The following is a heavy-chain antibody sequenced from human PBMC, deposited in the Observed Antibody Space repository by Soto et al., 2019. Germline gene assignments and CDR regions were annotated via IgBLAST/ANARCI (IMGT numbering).Heavy chain of an antibody. D-gene: IGHD2-15*01. CDR2: MNPNSGNT. V-gene: IGHV1-8*01. CDR1: GYTFTSYD. Sequence: ASVKVSCKASGYTFTSYDINWVRQATGQGLEWMGWMNPNSGNTGYAQKFQGRVTMTRNTSISTAYMGLSSLRSEDTAVYYCARARKRYCSGGSCYSRYWFDPWGQGTLVTVSS. J-gene: IGHJ5*02. CDR3: ARARKRYCSGGSCYSRYWFDP.